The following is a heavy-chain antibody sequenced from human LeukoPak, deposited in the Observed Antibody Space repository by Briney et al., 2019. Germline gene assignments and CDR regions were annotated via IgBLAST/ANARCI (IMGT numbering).Heavy chain of an antibody. CDR3: ARFYYDTSAYYYVLDY. V-gene: IGHV4-59*01. D-gene: IGHD3-22*01. Sequence: PSETLSLTCTVSGGSIGSYYWSWIRQPPGKGLEWIGYIYYSGGTNYNPSLKSRVTISVDTSKNQFSLKLSSVTAADTAVYYCARFYYDTSAYYYVLDYWGQGILVTVSS. J-gene: IGHJ4*02. CDR1: GGSIGSYY. CDR2: IYYSGGT.